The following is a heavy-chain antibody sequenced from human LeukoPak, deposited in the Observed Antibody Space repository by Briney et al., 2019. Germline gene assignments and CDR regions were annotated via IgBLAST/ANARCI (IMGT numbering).Heavy chain of an antibody. J-gene: IGHJ4*02. CDR2: VYYNGNT. V-gene: IGHV4-59*01. Sequence: PSETLSLTRTVSGGSISSYYWSWIRQAPGRGPEYVGNVYYNGNTNYNPSLKSRVAISVDASKNQFSLKVDSVTTADTAVYYCARGDYDFWSGNWRFDTWGQGTLVTVSS. CDR1: GGSISSYY. CDR3: ARGDYDFWSGNWRFDT. D-gene: IGHD3-3*01.